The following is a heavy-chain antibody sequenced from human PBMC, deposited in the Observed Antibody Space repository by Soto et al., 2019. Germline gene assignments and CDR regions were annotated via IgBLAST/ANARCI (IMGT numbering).Heavy chain of an antibody. V-gene: IGHV3-23*01. D-gene: IGHD2-2*02. CDR1: GFTFSSYA. Sequence: GGSLRLSCAASGFTFSSYAMSWVRQAPGKGLEWVSAISGSGGSTYYADSVKGRFTISRDNSKNTLYLQMNSLRAEDTAVYYCAKDASSKPYCSSTSCYRWIDYWGQGTLVTVSS. CDR3: AKDASSKPYCSSTSCYRWIDY. CDR2: ISGSGGST. J-gene: IGHJ4*02.